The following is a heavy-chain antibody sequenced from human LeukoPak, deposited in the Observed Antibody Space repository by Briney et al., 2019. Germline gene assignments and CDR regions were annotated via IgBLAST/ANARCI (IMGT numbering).Heavy chain of an antibody. Sequence: SETLSLTCTVSGGSISSYYWSWIRQPPGKRLEWIGEINHSGSTNYNPSLKSRVTISVDTSKNQFSLKLSSVTAADTAVYYCAREDTAMVGYFDIWGQGTMVTVSS. V-gene: IGHV4-34*01. CDR1: GGSISSYY. J-gene: IGHJ3*02. D-gene: IGHD5-18*01. CDR3: AREDTAMVGYFDI. CDR2: INHSGST.